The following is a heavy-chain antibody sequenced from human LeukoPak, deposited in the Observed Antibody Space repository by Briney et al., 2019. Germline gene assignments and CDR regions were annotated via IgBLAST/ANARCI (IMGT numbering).Heavy chain of an antibody. D-gene: IGHD4-23*01. CDR1: GYTFTSYG. J-gene: IGHJ4*02. V-gene: IGHV1-18*01. Sequence: ASVKVSCKASGYTFTSYGISWVRQAPGQGLEWMGWISAYNDNTNYAQKLQGRVTMTTDTSTSTAYMELRSLRSDDTAVYYCARAPMVVTLTEFDYWGQGTLVTVSS. CDR2: ISAYNDNT. CDR3: ARAPMVVTLTEFDY.